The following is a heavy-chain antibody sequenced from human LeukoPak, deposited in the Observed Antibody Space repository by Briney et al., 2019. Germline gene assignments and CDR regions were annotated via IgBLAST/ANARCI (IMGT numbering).Heavy chain of an antibody. D-gene: IGHD4-11*01. J-gene: IGHJ4*02. CDR3: ARGGTVTIFDY. V-gene: IGHV1-69*13. CDR1: GGTFSSYA. CDR2: IIPIFGTA. Sequence: SVKVSCKASGGTFSSYAISWVRQAPGQGLEWMGGIIPIFGTANYAQKFQGRVTITADESTSAAYMELRSLRSDDTAVYYCARGGTVTIFDYWGQGTLVTVSS.